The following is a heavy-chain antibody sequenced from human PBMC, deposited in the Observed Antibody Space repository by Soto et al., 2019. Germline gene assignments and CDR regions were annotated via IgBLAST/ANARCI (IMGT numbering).Heavy chain of an antibody. CDR3: AREPLGEWFDY. CDR2: IIPILGIA. D-gene: IGHD3-16*01. CDR1: GGTFSSYT. J-gene: IGHJ4*02. Sequence: QVQLVQSGAEVKKPGSSVKVSCKASGGTFSSYTISWVRQAPGQGLEWMGRIIPILGIANYAQKFQGRVTXTXXKSTSTAYMELSSLRSEDTAVYYCAREPLGEWFDYWGQGTLVTVSS. V-gene: IGHV1-69*08.